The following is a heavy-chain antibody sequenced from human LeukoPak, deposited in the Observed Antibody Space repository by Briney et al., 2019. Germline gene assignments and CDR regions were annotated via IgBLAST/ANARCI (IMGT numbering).Heavy chain of an antibody. D-gene: IGHD5-24*01. J-gene: IGHJ3*02. CDR3: ARHRDDYDAFDI. Sequence: PSETLSLTCTVSGGSISSYYWGWIRQPPGKGLEWIGYIYTSGSTNYNPSLKSRVTISVDTSKNQFSLKLSSVTAADTAVCYCARHRDDYDAFDIWGQGTMVTVSS. CDR1: GGSISSYY. CDR2: IYTSGST. V-gene: IGHV4-4*09.